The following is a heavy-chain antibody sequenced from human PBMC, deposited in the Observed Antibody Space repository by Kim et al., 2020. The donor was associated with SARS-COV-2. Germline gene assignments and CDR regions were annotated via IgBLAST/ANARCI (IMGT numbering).Heavy chain of an antibody. Sequence: ASVKVSCKASGYTFTSYGISWVRQAPGQGLEWMGWISAYNGNTNYAQKLQGRVTMTTDTSTSTAYMELRSLRSDDTAVYYCARDVYSVYSSSWYEYYYYGMDVWGQGTTVTVSS. V-gene: IGHV1-18*01. CDR1: GYTFTSYG. CDR3: ARDVYSVYSSSWYEYYYYGMDV. J-gene: IGHJ6*02. CDR2: ISAYNGNT. D-gene: IGHD6-13*01.